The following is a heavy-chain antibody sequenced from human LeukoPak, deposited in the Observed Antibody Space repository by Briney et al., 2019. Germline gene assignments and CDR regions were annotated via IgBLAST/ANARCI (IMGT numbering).Heavy chain of an antibody. J-gene: IGHJ4*02. CDR2: INHSGST. CDR3: ARVRWGTVTD. Sequence: PSETLSLTCAVYGGSFSGYYWSWIRQPPGKGLEWIGEINHSGSTNYNPSLKSRVTISVDTSKNQFSLKLSSVTAADTAVYYCARVRWGTVTDWGQGTLVTVSS. V-gene: IGHV4-34*01. CDR1: GGSFSGYY. D-gene: IGHD4-11*01.